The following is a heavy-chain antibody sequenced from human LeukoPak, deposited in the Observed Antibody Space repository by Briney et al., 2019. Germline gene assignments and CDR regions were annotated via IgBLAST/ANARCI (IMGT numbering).Heavy chain of an antibody. D-gene: IGHD1-20*01. V-gene: IGHV3-11*01. Sequence: GGSLRLSCAASGFTFSDFYMSWIRQAPGKGLEWVSYISSSGSTIYYADSVKGRFTISRDNAKNSLYLQMNSLRAEDTAVYYCARRRYNWNAIDYWGQGALVTVSS. J-gene: IGHJ4*02. CDR2: ISSSGSTI. CDR3: ARRRYNWNAIDY. CDR1: GFTFSDFY.